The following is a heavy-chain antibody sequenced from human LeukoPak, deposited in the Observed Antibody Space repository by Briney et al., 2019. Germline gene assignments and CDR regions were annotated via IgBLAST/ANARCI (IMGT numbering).Heavy chain of an antibody. Sequence: GASVKVSCKASGGTFSSYAISWVRQAPGQGLEWMGGIIPIFGTANYAQKFQGRVTITADESTSTAYMELRSLRSDDTAVYYCASAPGEWEPPDGFDIWGQGTMVTVSS. CDR2: IIPIFGTA. CDR1: GGTFSSYA. D-gene: IGHD3-16*01. V-gene: IGHV1-69*13. CDR3: ASAPGEWEPPDGFDI. J-gene: IGHJ3*02.